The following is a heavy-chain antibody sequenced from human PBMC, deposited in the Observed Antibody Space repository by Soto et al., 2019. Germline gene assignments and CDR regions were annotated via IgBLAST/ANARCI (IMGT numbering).Heavy chain of an antibody. CDR2: FRAGGDDGTK. J-gene: IGHJ4*02. CDR1: GFTFSSYS. V-gene: IGHV3-23*01. D-gene: IGHD3-3*01. Sequence: GGSLRLSCVASGFTFSSYSMSWVRQAPGKGLEWVSGFRAGGDDGTKYYADSVKGRFTISRDNYKNKLFMHMNSLRAEDADIYHCANTVNTRSWSQYFDYFGQGTLVTVSS. CDR3: ANTVNTRSWSQYFDY.